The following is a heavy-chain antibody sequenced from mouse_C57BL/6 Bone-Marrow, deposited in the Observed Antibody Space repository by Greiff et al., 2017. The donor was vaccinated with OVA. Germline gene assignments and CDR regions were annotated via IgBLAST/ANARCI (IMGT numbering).Heavy chain of an antibody. D-gene: IGHD1-1*01. CDR3: ARALAYYGNDFDV. CDR2: INPNNGGT. CDR1: GYTFTDYY. Sequence: EVQLQQSGPELVKPGASVKISCKASGYTFTDYYMNWVKQSHGKSLEWIGDINPNNGGTSYNQKLKGKATLTVEKSSSTAYMELRSLTSKDSAVYYCARALAYYGNDFDVWGTGTTVTVSS. V-gene: IGHV1-26*01. J-gene: IGHJ1*03.